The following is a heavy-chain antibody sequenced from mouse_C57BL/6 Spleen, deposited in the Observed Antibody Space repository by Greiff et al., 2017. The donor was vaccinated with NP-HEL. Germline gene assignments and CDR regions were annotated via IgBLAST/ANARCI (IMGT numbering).Heavy chain of an antibody. CDR3: ARGGIYSLYYFDY. D-gene: IGHD2-12*01. Sequence: EVKLVESGPELVKPGASVKMSCKASGYTFTDYNMHWVKQSHGKSLEWIGYINPNNGGTSYNQKFKGKATLTVNKSSSTAYMELRSLTSEDSAVYYCARGGIYSLYYFDYWGQGTTLTVSS. CDR1: GYTFTDYN. J-gene: IGHJ2*01. CDR2: INPNNGGT. V-gene: IGHV1-22*01.